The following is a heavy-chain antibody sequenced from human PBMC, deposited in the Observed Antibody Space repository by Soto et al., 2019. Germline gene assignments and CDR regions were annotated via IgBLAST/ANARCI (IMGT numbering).Heavy chain of an antibody. J-gene: IGHJ6*02. V-gene: IGHV1-69*06. CDR3: ARGTGDYGDYRYYYFGMDV. D-gene: IGHD4-17*01. CDR1: GGTFSSYA. CDR2: IIPIFGTA. Sequence: QVQLVQSGAEVKKPGSSVKISCKASGGTFSSYAISWVRQAPGQGLEWMGGIIPIFGTANYAQKFQGRVTITADKSTSTAYMELSRLRSEDTALYYCARGTGDYGDYRYYYFGMDVWGQGPTVTVS.